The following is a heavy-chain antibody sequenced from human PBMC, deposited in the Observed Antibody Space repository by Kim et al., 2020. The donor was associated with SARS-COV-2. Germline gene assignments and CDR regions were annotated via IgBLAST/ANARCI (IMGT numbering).Heavy chain of an antibody. CDR2: ISTSSGTI. Sequence: GGSLRLSCAASGFTFSTSTMHWVRRAPGKGLEWVSYISTSSGTIYYADSVTGRCTVSRDNAKNSLTPQMNSLRAEDTAAYHCATGGVGYWGQGTLVTVAS. CDR1: GFTFSTST. D-gene: IGHD1-26*01. J-gene: IGHJ4*02. V-gene: IGHV3-48*01. CDR3: ATGGVGY.